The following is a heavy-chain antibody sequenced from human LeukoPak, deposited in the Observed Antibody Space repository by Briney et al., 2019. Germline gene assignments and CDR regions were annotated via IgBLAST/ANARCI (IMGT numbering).Heavy chain of an antibody. Sequence: GGSLRLSCAASGFSFSDYYMGWIRQAPGKGLDWVSFIGNSNSGSATYYADSVKGRFTISRDNAKNSLYLQMDSLRAEDTAVYYCAEDIVAAGLFFDYWGQGTLVTVSS. V-gene: IGHV3-11*01. CDR3: AEDIVAAGLFFDY. J-gene: IGHJ4*02. CDR2: IGNSNSGSAT. D-gene: IGHD6-13*01. CDR1: GFSFSDYY.